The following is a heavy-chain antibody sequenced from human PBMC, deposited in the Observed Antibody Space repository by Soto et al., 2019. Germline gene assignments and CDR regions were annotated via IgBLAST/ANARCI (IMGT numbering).Heavy chain of an antibody. Sequence: EVELVESGGGLVKPGESLKLSCAASGFTFRTYNMIWVRQAPGKGLEWLASVSSGSSNIYYAASVKGRFTISRDNAQNSLFLQINSLSAEDPAVYYCARQYPSSSRHFDHWGQGTLVTVSA. CDR3: ARQYPSSSRHFDH. J-gene: IGHJ4*02. CDR2: VSSGSSNI. D-gene: IGHD6-6*01. CDR1: GFTFRTYN. V-gene: IGHV3-21*01.